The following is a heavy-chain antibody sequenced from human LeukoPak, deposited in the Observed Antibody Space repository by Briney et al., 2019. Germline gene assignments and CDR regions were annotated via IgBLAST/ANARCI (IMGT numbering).Heavy chain of an antibody. Sequence: GGSLRLSCAASGFTFSSYGMTWVRQAPGKGLEWVTNIKQDGSEKYYVDSVKGRFTISRDNAKNSLYLQMNSLRAEDTAVYYCARKTHVTGTYAFDIWGQGTVVTVSS. V-gene: IGHV3-7*01. CDR1: GFTFSSYG. J-gene: IGHJ3*02. CDR3: ARKTHVTGTYAFDI. D-gene: IGHD6-19*01. CDR2: IKQDGSEK.